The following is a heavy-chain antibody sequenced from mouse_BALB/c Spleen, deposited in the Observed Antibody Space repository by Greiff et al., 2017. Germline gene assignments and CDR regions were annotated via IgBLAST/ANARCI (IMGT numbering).Heavy chain of an antibody. J-gene: IGHJ2*01. D-gene: IGHD2-2*01. CDR2: ISSGSSTI. CDR3: ARQGGYDSYFDY. V-gene: IGHV5-17*02. Sequence: EVKLEESGGGLVQPGGSRKLSCAASGFTFSSFGMHWVRQAPEKGLEWVAYISSGSSTIYYADTVKGRFTISRDNPKNTLFLQMTSLRSEDTAMYYCARQGGYDSYFDYWGQGTTLTVSS. CDR1: GFTFSSFG.